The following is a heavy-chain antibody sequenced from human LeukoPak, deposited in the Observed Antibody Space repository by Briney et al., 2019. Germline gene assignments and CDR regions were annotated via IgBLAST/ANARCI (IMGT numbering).Heavy chain of an antibody. Sequence: GGSLRLSCAASGFTFSSYSMNWVRQAPGEGLEWVSYISSSSTIYYADSVKGRFTISRDNAKNSLYLQMNSLRAEDTAVYYCARDSGIAVAGGYPWGQGTLVTVSS. CDR3: ARDSGIAVAGGYP. V-gene: IGHV3-48*01. D-gene: IGHD6-19*01. CDR2: ISSSSTI. J-gene: IGHJ5*02. CDR1: GFTFSSYS.